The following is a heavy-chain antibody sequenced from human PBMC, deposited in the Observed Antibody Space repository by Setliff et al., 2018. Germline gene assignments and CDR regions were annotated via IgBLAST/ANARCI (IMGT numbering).Heavy chain of an antibody. CDR1: GGTFSSYT. V-gene: IGHV1-69*13. D-gene: IGHD1-26*01. Sequence: SVKVSCKASGGTFSSYTITWVRQAPGQGLEWMGGIIPIFGTAKYAQKFQGRVTITADQSTRTAYMELSSLRSEDTAVYYCAIPSSGNFYFDYWGQGTLVTVSS. CDR3: AIPSSGNFYFDY. CDR2: IIPIFGTA. J-gene: IGHJ4*02.